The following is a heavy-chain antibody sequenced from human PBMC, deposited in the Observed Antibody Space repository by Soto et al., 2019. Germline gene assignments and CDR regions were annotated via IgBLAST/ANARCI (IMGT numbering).Heavy chain of an antibody. Sequence: EVQMVESGGGLVQPGGSLRLSCAASGFTFSSYWVHWVRQAPGKGLVWVSRINSDGSSTSYADSVKGRFTISRDNAKNTLYVQMNSLRAEDTAVFYCVRTSLVVAAATWEDYSGQGTLVTVSS. CDR1: GFTFSSYW. J-gene: IGHJ4*02. CDR2: INSDGSST. V-gene: IGHV3-74*01. D-gene: IGHD2-15*01. CDR3: VRTSLVVAAATWEDY.